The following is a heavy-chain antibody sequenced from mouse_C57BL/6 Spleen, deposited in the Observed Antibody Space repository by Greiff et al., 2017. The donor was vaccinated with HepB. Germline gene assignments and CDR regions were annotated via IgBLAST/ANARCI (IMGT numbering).Heavy chain of an antibody. D-gene: IGHD1-1*01. CDR1: GYTFTSYG. CDR3: ARHYYGSRGYFDV. CDR2: IYPRSGNT. Sequence: VQLQQSGAELARPGASVKLSCKASGYTFTSYGISWVKQRTGQGLEWIGEIYPRSGNTYYNEKFKGKATLTPDKSSSTAYMELRSLTSEDSAVYFCARHYYGSRGYFDVWGTGTTVTVSS. J-gene: IGHJ1*03. V-gene: IGHV1-81*01.